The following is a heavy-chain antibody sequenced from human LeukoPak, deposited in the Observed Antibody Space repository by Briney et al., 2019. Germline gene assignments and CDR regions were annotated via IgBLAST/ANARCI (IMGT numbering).Heavy chain of an antibody. CDR2: INPNSGGT. D-gene: IGHD2/OR15-2a*01. CDR3: ARRRLYGNYFDY. J-gene: IGHJ4*02. V-gene: IGHV1-2*02. CDR1: GYTFTGYY. Sequence: ASVKVSCKASGYTFTGYYMHWVRQAPGQGLEWMGWINPNSGGTNYAQKFQGRVTMTRDTSISTAYMELSRLRSDDTAVYYCARRRLYGNYFDYWGQGTLVTVSS.